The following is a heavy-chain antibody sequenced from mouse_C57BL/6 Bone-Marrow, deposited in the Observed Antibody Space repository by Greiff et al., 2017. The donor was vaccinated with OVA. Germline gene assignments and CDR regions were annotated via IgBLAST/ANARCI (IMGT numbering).Heavy chain of an antibody. V-gene: IGHV1-54*01. D-gene: IGHD1-1*01. Sequence: QVHVKQSGAELVRPGTSVKVSCKASGYAFTNYLIEWVKQRPGQGLEWIGVINPGSGGTNSNEKFKGKATLTADKSSSTAYMQLSSLTSEDSAVYFCARDYGSSYTFAYWGQGTLVTVSA. CDR1: GYAFTNYL. CDR3: ARDYGSSYTFAY. J-gene: IGHJ3*01. CDR2: INPGSGGT.